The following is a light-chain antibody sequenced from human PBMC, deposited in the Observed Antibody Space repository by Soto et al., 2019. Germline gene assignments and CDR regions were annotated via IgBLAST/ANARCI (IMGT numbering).Light chain of an antibody. V-gene: IGLV1-40*01. CDR2: GNT. Sequence: QSVLTQPPSVSGAPGQRVTISCTGSSSNIGAGYDVHWYQQLPGRAPKLLIYGNTNRPSGVPDRFSGSKSGTSASLAITGLQAEDAADYYCLSFDSSLSVVFGGGPTVTVL. CDR1: SSNIGAGYD. J-gene: IGLJ2*01. CDR3: LSFDSSLSVV.